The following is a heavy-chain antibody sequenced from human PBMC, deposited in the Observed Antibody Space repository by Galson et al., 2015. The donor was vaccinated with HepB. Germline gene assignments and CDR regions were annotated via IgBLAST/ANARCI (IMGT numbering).Heavy chain of an antibody. CDR3: ARVPPRYCSSTSCLKFNWFDP. CDR2: INHSGST. Sequence: SETLSLTCAVYGGSFSGYYWSWIRQPPGKGLEWIGEINHSGSTNYNPSLKSRVTISVDTSKNQFSLKLSSVTAAATAVYYCARVPPRYCSSTSCLKFNWFDPWRQGTLVTVSS. D-gene: IGHD2-2*01. J-gene: IGHJ5*02. V-gene: IGHV4-34*01. CDR1: GGSFSGYY.